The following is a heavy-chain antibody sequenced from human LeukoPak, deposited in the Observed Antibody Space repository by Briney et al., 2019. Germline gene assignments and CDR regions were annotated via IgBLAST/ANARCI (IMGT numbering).Heavy chain of an antibody. V-gene: IGHV4-38-2*01. CDR3: ARRHIVANAFDI. Sequence: PSETLSLTCAVSGYSISSGYYWGWIRQPPGKGLEWIGSIYHSGSTYYNPSLKSRITISVDTSKNQFSLKLSSVTAADTAVYYCARRHIVANAFDIWGQGIMVTVSS. CDR1: GYSISSGYY. D-gene: IGHD2-21*01. J-gene: IGHJ3*02. CDR2: IYHSGST.